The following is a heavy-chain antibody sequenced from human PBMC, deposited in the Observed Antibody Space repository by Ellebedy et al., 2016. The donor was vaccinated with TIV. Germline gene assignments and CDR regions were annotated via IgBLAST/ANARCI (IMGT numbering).Heavy chain of an antibody. CDR3: AKDIGSSDEAFDI. D-gene: IGHD6-25*01. CDR1: GFTFSRYA. V-gene: IGHV3-43*02. Sequence: GESLKISXAASGFTFSRYAMSWIRYPPRLLLEFLSHIPGHGSNTNYADSVRGRVTISRDNIKNSLFLQMSSLRTEDTGVYYCAKDIGSSDEAFDIWGQGTMVTVSS. CDR2: IPGHGSNT. J-gene: IGHJ3*02.